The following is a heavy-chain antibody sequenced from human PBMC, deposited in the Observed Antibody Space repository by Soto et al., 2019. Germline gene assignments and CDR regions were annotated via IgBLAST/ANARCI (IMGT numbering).Heavy chain of an antibody. V-gene: IGHV3-20*04. D-gene: IGHD1-26*01. CDR2: INCNGGST. J-gene: IGHJ6*02. CDR3: LSGIVGATIYVIDV. Sequence: GGSLRLSCAASGFTFDDYGMSWVRQAPGKGLEWVSGINCNGGSTGYADSVKGRFTISRDNAKNSLYLQMNSLRAEDTALYYWLSGIVGATIYVIDVWGQVSSVT. CDR1: GFTFDDYG.